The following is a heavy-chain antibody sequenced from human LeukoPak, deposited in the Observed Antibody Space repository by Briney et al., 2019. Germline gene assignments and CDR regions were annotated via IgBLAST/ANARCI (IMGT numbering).Heavy chain of an antibody. CDR1: GDSISSYY. D-gene: IGHD1-26*01. CDR3: ARGGIMFDP. CDR2: IYYSGST. V-gene: IGHV4-59*01. J-gene: IGHJ5*02. Sequence: SETLSLTCTVSGDSISSYYWSWIRQPPGKGLEWIGYIYYSGSTNYNPSLKSRVTISVDTSKNQFSLKLSSMTAADTAVFYCARGGIMFDPWGQGTLVTVSS.